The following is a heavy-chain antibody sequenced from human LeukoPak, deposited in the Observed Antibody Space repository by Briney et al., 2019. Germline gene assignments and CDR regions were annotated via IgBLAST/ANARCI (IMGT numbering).Heavy chain of an antibody. V-gene: IGHV3-21*01. CDR1: GFTFSNYD. D-gene: IGHD5-24*01. CDR3: ARGEEKATITALDS. Sequence: AGGSLRLSCAASGFTFSNYDMHWVRQAPGKGLEWVSAISSSSSYIYYADSIKGRFTISRDNAKNSLYLQMNSLRAVDTAVYFCARGEEKATITALDSWGQGTLVTVSS. J-gene: IGHJ4*02. CDR2: ISSSSSYI.